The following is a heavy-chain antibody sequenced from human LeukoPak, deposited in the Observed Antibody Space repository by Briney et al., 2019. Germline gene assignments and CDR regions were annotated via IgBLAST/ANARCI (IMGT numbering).Heavy chain of an antibody. Sequence: SETLSLTCAVYGGSFSGYYWSWIRQPPGKGLEWIGSIYYSGSTYYDPSLKSRVTISVDTSKNQFSLRLTSVTAADTAVYYCARLHQQLVPYWGQGTLVTVSP. CDR3: ARLHQQLVPY. D-gene: IGHD6-13*01. V-gene: IGHV4-34*01. J-gene: IGHJ4*02. CDR1: GGSFSGYY. CDR2: IYYSGST.